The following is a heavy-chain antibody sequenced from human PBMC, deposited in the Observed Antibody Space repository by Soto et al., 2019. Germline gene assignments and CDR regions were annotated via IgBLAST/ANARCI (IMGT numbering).Heavy chain of an antibody. J-gene: IGHJ6*02. CDR1: GFTFSTYS. Sequence: PGGSLRLSCAASGFTFSTYSIHWVRQAPGKGLEWVALISYDGSDTLNADSMKGRFTISRDNSKNTVYLQMNNLRAEDTAVYYCARADGVAYYYGMDVWGQGTTVTVSS. V-gene: IGHV3-30-3*01. D-gene: IGHD3-3*01. CDR3: ARADGVAYYYGMDV. CDR2: ISYDGSDT.